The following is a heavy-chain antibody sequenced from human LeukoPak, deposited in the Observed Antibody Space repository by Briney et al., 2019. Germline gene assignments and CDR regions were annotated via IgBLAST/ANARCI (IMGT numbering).Heavy chain of an antibody. V-gene: IGHV4-39*07. CDR3: ARAGWATYFDY. J-gene: IGHJ4*02. D-gene: IGHD5-12*01. Sequence: PSETLSLTCTVSGDSISSTSYYWGWIRQPPGRGLEWIGNIYYSGSTYYNPSLKSRVAISLDTSKNQFSLKLNSVTAADTAVYFCARAGWATYFDYWGQGTLVTVSS. CDR2: IYYSGST. CDR1: GDSISSTSYY.